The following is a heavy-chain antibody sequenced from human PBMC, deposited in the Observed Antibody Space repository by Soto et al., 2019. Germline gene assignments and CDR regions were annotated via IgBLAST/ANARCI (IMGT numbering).Heavy chain of an antibody. CDR1: GFTFSNYA. Sequence: DVQLLESGGGLVQPGGSLRLSCTASGFTFSNYAMSWVRQAPGKGLEWVSSMSGSVGSTYYADSVKGRFTISRDNSKKTLDLHMSSLRAEDTAFYYCAKEPNYDFWSGYRYFDSWGQGSLVTVSS. V-gene: IGHV3-23*01. CDR2: MSGSVGST. CDR3: AKEPNYDFWSGYRYFDS. J-gene: IGHJ4*02. D-gene: IGHD3-3*01.